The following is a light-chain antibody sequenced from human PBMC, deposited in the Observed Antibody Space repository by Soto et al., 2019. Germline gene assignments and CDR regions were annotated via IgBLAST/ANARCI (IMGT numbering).Light chain of an antibody. Sequence: QSVLTQPLSASGSPGQSVAISCTGTSSDVGGYSYVSWYQQHPGKAPKLMIYEVSKRPSGVPDRFSGSKSGNTASLTVSGLQAEDEADYYCSSYARNRDILFGGGTKLTVL. V-gene: IGLV2-8*01. CDR1: SSDVGGYSY. J-gene: IGLJ3*02. CDR3: SSYARNRDIL. CDR2: EVS.